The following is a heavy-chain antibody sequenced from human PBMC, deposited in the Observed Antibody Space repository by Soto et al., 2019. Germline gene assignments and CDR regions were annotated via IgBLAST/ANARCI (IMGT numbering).Heavy chain of an antibody. CDR2: IKQDGSEK. Sequence: GGSLRLSCAASGFTFSSYWMSWVRQAPGKGLEWVANIKQDGSEKYYVDSVKGRFTISRDNAKNSLYLQMNSLRAEDTAVYYCAREPLDGYNYLSYYYYGMDVWGQGTTVTVSS. D-gene: IGHD5-12*01. V-gene: IGHV3-7*05. CDR1: GFTFSSYW. J-gene: IGHJ6*02. CDR3: AREPLDGYNYLSYYYYGMDV.